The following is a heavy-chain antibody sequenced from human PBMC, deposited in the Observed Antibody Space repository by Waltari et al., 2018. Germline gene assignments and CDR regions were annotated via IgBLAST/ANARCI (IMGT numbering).Heavy chain of an antibody. CDR1: GFTFSSYG. J-gene: IGHJ3*02. CDR2: IWYDGSNK. Sequence: QVQLVESGGGVVQPGRSLRLSCAASGFTFSSYGMHWVRQAPGKGLEWVAVIWYDGSNKDYADSVKGRFTISRDNSKNTLYRQMNSLRAEDTAVYYCAKKVGPRAVADDAFDIWGQGTMVTVSS. CDR3: AKKVGPRAVADDAFDI. D-gene: IGHD6-19*01. V-gene: IGHV3-33*06.